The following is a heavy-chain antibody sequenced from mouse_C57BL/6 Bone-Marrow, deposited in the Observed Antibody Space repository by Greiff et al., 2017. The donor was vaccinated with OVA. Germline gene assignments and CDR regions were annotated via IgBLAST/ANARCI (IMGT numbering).Heavy chain of an antibody. J-gene: IGHJ2*01. V-gene: IGHV1-20*01. CDR1: GYSFTGYF. D-gene: IGHD1-1*02. Sequence: VQLQQSGPELARPGASVKISCKASGYSFTGYFMNWVMQSHGQSLEWIGRIYPCSGDTFYNQKFKGKATLTVDKSSRTADMELRSLTSEDSAGYSCASRWFPYYFDYWGKGTTLTVSS. CDR2: IYPCSGDT. CDR3: ASRWFPYYFDY.